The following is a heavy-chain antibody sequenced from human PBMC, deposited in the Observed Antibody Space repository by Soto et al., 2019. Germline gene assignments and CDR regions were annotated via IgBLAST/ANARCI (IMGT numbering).Heavy chain of an antibody. Sequence: GASVKVSCKASGGTFSSYAISWVRQAPGQGPEWMGGIIPIFGTANYAQKFQGRVTITADESTSTAYMELSSLRSEDTAVYYCARGTPTYYYDSSGYPNLGVFDYWGQGTLVTVSS. CDR2: IIPIFGTA. D-gene: IGHD3-22*01. J-gene: IGHJ4*02. CDR1: GGTFSSYA. V-gene: IGHV1-69*13. CDR3: ARGTPTYYYDSSGYPNLGVFDY.